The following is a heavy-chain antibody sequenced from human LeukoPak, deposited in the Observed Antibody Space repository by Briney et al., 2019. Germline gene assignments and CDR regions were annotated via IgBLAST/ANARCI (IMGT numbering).Heavy chain of an antibody. CDR3: ARDSSGYANYYYYGMDV. CDR2: IYYSGST. V-gene: IGHV4-59*08. Sequence: SETLSLTCTVSGGSISSYYWSWIRQPPRKGLEWIGYIYYSGSTNYNPSLKSRVTISVDTSKNQFSLKLSSVNAADTAVYYCARDSSGYANYYYYGMDVWGQGTTVTASS. CDR1: GGSISSYY. J-gene: IGHJ6*02. D-gene: IGHD3-22*01.